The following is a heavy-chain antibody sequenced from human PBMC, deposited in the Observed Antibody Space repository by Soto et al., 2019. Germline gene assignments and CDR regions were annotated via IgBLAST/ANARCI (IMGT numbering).Heavy chain of an antibody. CDR3: AKDEARIAAAGTDY. CDR1: GFTFSSYA. J-gene: IGHJ4*02. D-gene: IGHD6-13*01. V-gene: IGHV3-23*01. Sequence: PGGSLRLSCAASGFTFSSYAMSWVRQAPGKGLEWVSAISGSGGSTDYADSAKGRFTISRDNSKNTLYLQMNSLRAEDTAVYYCAKDEARIAAAGTDYWGQGTLVTVSS. CDR2: ISGSGGST.